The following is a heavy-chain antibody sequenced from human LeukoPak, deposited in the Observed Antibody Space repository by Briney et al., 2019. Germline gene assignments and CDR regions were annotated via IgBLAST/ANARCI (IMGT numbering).Heavy chain of an antibody. J-gene: IGHJ5*02. CDR1: GGSISSGDYY. V-gene: IGHV4-61*08. Sequence: PSQTLSLTCTVSGGSISSGDYYWSWIRQPPGKGLEWIGYIYYSGSTNYNPSLKSRVTISVDTSKNQFSLKLSSVTAADTAVYYCARGGYDFWSGLPSWFDPWGQGTLVTVSS. CDR3: ARGGYDFWSGLPSWFDP. D-gene: IGHD3-3*01. CDR2: IYYSGST.